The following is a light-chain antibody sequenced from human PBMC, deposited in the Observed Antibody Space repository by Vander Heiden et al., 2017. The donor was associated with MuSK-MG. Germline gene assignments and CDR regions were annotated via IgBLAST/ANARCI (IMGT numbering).Light chain of an antibody. CDR1: RSDVGGYSY. J-gene: IGLJ2*01. V-gene: IGLV2-8*01. CDR2: EVS. Sequence: QSALTQPPSASGSPGQSVTISCTGTRSDVGGYSYVSWSQQHPGKAPKLLIWEVSRRPSGVPDRFSGSKSGNTASLTVSGLQAEDEADYYCSAYAGSHNVVFGGGTRLTVL. CDR3: SAYAGSHNVV.